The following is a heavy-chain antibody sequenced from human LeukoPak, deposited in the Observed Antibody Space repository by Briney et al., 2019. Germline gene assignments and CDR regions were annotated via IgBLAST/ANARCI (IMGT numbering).Heavy chain of an antibody. J-gene: IGHJ4*02. CDR2: IYYTGST. V-gene: IGHV4-59*01. Sequence: SSETLSLTCAVYGGSFSGYYWSWIRQPPGKGLEWIGYIYYTGSTNYNPSRKSRVTMSVDTPKNQFSLNLRSVTPEDTAVYYCARNLIPEQLVLNFWGQGTLVTVSS. D-gene: IGHD6-13*01. CDR3: ARNLIPEQLVLNF. CDR1: GGSFSGYY.